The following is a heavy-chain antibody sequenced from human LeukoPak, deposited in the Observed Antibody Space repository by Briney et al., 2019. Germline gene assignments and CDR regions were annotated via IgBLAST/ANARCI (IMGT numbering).Heavy chain of an antibody. CDR3: ADNLSR. CDR2: IDRSSNTI. V-gene: IGHV3-48*04. Sequence: GGSLRLSCTASGFTLSTASMNWVRQAPGKGLEWISYIDRSSNTIYYADSVKGRFTISRDSAKNSLYLQMNSLRAEDTAVYFCADNLSRWGQGTLVTVSS. D-gene: IGHD1-1*01. CDR1: GFTLSTAS. J-gene: IGHJ4*02.